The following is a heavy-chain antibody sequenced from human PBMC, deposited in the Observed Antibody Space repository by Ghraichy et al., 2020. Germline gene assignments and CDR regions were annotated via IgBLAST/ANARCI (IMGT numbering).Heavy chain of an antibody. CDR1: GFTFSSYA. V-gene: IGHV3-30*04. Sequence: GESLNISCAASGFTFSSYAMHWVRQAPGKGLEWVAVISYDGSNKYYVDSVKGRFTISRDNSKNTLYLQMNSLRAEDTAVYYCARARPPDSNSSGWYRTSHYYYYYGMDVWGQGTTVTVSS. D-gene: IGHD6-19*01. CDR2: ISYDGSNK. J-gene: IGHJ6*02. CDR3: ARARPPDSNSSGWYRTSHYYYYYGMDV.